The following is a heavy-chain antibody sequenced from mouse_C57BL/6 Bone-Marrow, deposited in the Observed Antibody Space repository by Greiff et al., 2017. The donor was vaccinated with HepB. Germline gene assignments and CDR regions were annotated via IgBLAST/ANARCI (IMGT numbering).Heavy chain of an antibody. J-gene: IGHJ4*01. D-gene: IGHD2-1*01. CDR3: TKLLWEMDY. V-gene: IGHV14-4*01. CDR1: GFNIKDDY. Sequence: EVQVVESGAELVRPGASVKLSCTASGFNIKDDYMHWVKQRPEQGLEWIGWIDPENGDTEYASKFQGKATITADTSSNTAYLQLSSLTSEDTAVYYCTKLLWEMDYWGQGTSVTVSS. CDR2: IDPENGDT.